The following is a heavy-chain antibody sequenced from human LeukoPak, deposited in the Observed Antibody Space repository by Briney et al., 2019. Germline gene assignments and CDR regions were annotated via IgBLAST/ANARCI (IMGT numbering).Heavy chain of an antibody. Sequence: PSETLSLTCAVYGGSFSGYYWSWIRQPPGKGLEWIGEINHSGSTNYNPSLKSRVTISVDTSKNQFSLKLSSVTAADTAVYYCARWRDGYNSDWGQGTLVTVSS. V-gene: IGHV4-34*01. CDR1: GGSFSGYY. D-gene: IGHD5-24*01. CDR2: INHSGST. CDR3: ARWRDGYNSD. J-gene: IGHJ4*02.